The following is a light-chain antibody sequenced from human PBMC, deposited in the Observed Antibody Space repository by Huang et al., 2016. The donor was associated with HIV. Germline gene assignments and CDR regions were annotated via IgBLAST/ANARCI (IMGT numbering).Light chain of an antibody. Sequence: TVMTQSPAILSVSPGERATLSCRASQSVSSNLAWDQQKPVQPPRLLIYGASTSATGSPPRLSGSVSGAEFTLTISGLQSEDFAIYYCQHYHNWPPRYTFGQGTKLEIK. CDR1: QSVSSN. CDR2: GAS. CDR3: QHYHNWPPRYT. J-gene: IGKJ2*01. V-gene: IGKV3-15*01.